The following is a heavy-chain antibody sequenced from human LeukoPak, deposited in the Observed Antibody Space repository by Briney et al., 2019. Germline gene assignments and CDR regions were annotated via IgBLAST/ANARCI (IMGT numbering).Heavy chain of an antibody. V-gene: IGHV3-48*02. J-gene: IGHJ4*02. CDR1: GFTFSSYS. CDR3: ARDSLVITHAFDY. Sequence: GGSLRLSCAASGFTFSSYSMNWVRQAPGKGLEWVSYISSSTNTIYYADSVKGRFTISRDNAKNSLFLQMNSLRDEDTAVYYCARDSLVITHAFDYWGQGTLVTVSS. D-gene: IGHD3-22*01. CDR2: ISSSTNTI.